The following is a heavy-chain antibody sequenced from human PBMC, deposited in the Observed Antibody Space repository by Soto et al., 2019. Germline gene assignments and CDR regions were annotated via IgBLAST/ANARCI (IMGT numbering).Heavy chain of an antibody. CDR1: GGTFSTYT. D-gene: IGHD2-2*01. CDR3: ARRYCISTSCHYYGMDV. CDR2: IIPMFGTA. Sequence: QVQLVQSGAEVKKPGSSVKVSCKASGGTFSTYTINWVRQAPGQGLEWMGGIIPMFGTANYAQKFQGRVTITADESTSTASMELRSLRSEDTAVYYCARRYCISTSCHYYGMDVWGQGTTGTVSS. J-gene: IGHJ6*02. V-gene: IGHV1-69*12.